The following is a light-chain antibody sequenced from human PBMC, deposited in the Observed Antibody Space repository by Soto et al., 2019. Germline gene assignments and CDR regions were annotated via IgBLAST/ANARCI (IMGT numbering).Light chain of an antibody. CDR1: QTVTSNY. J-gene: IGKJ1*01. CDR2: GAS. CDR3: QQYAGSPST. V-gene: IGKV3-20*01. Sequence: EIVLTQSPGTLSLSPGERATLSCRARQTVTSNYLAWYQRKPGQAPRLLIYGASSRATDIPDRFSGSGSATDFTLTITSLEPEDFAVYFCQQYAGSPSTFGQGTTVEIK.